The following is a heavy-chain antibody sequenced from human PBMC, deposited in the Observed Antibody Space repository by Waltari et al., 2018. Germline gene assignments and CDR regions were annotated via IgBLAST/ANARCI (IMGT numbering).Heavy chain of an antibody. J-gene: IGHJ5*01. V-gene: IGHV1-2*02. Sequence: QVQLVQSGAEVKKPGASVKVSCKASGYPFSYHYMPWVRLAPGQGLEWVAWINPKMGGANYAQKFEGRITMTRETSMNTAYMELSRLTSDDTAVYYCAREGIRRDGDYGENWFTFWGQGTLVTVSS. D-gene: IGHD4-17*01. CDR3: AREGIRRDGDYGENWFTF. CDR1: GYPFSYHY. CDR2: INPKMGGA.